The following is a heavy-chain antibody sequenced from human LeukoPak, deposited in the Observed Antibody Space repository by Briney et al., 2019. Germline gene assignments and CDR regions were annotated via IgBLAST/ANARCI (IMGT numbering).Heavy chain of an antibody. CDR1: GFTFSSYA. CDR3: AKEPIPIFGVASGLNWFDP. CDR2: ISGSGSST. D-gene: IGHD3-3*01. V-gene: IGHV3-23*01. J-gene: IGHJ5*02. Sequence: TGGSLRLSCAASGFTFSSYAMSWVRQAPGKGLEWVSAISGSGSSTYYADSVKGRFTISRDNSKNTLYLQMNSLRAEDTAVYYCAKEPIPIFGVASGLNWFDPWGQGNLVTVSS.